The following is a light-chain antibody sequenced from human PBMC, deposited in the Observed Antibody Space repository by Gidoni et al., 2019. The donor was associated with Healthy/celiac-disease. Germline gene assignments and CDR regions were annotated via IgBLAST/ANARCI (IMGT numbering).Light chain of an antibody. J-gene: IGKJ4*01. CDR1: QSISSF. CDR3: QQSNRTRLT. V-gene: IGKV1-39*01. Sequence: DIQMTQSPSSLSASVGDRVTITYRASQSISSFLNWYQQKPEKAPKLLIYAASSLPSGVPSRFSGSGSGTDFTLTISSLHPEDVAAYYCQQSNRTRLTFGGGTKVEIK. CDR2: AAS.